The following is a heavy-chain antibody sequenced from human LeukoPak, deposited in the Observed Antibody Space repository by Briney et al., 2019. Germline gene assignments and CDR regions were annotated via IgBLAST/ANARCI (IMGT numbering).Heavy chain of an antibody. CDR2: LYVDGTT. CDR1: GFTFSSYS. D-gene: IGHD2-15*01. Sequence: GGSLRLSCAASGFTFSSYSMNWVRQAPGKGLEWVSGLYVDGTTYYADSVRGRFTISRDNSKNTLYLQMNSLRAEDTAVYYCAREVVSSPSYFDSWGQGTLVTVSS. V-gene: IGHV3-53*01. CDR3: AREVVSSPSYFDS. J-gene: IGHJ4*02.